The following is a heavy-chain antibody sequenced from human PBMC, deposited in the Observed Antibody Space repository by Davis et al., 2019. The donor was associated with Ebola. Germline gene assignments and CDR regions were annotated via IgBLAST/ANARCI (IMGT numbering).Heavy chain of an antibody. CDR2: IYHSGST. D-gene: IGHD3-3*01. CDR3: ARALPITIFGVVTSTSNWFDP. J-gene: IGHJ5*02. CDR1: GGSFSGYY. V-gene: IGHV4-34*01. Sequence: PSETLSLTCAVYGGSFSGYYWSWIRQPPGKGLEWIGEIYHSGSTNYNPSLKSRVTISVDKSKNQFSLKLSSVTAADTAVYYCARALPITIFGVVTSTSNWFDPWGQGTLVTVSS.